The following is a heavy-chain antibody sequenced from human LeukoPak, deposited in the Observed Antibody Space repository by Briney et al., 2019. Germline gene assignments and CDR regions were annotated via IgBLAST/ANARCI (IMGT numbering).Heavy chain of an antibody. CDR3: ARAPLGLCSTSCYSLDY. CDR1: GYTFTGYY. D-gene: IGHD2-2*01. V-gene: IGHV1-2*02. J-gene: IGHJ4*02. CDR2: INPNSGGT. Sequence: ASVKVSCKASGYTFTGYYMHWVRQAPGQGLEWMGWINPNSGGTNYAQKFQGRVTMTRDTSTSTVYMELSSLRSEDTAVYYCARAPLGLCSTSCYSLDYWGQGTLVTVSS.